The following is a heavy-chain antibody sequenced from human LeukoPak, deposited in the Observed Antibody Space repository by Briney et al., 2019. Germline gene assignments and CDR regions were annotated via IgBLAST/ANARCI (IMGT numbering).Heavy chain of an antibody. D-gene: IGHD1-1*01. V-gene: IGHV3-49*03. CDR1: GFTFGDYA. J-gene: IGHJ4*02. Sequence: GGSLRLSCTASGFTFGDYAMSWIRQAPGKGLEWVGFIRSKAYGETADYAATVKGRFTISRDDSKAIAYLQMNSLKTEDTAVYHCTRDRGAYNLYDYWGQGTLVTVSS. CDR3: TRDRGAYNLYDY. CDR2: IRSKAYGETA.